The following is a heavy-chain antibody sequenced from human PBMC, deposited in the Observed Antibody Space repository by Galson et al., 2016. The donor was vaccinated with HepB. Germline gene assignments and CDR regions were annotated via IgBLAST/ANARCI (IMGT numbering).Heavy chain of an antibody. J-gene: IGHJ4*01. CDR1: GFTFTNAW. CDR2: IKRASDGGTT. D-gene: IGHD4-11*01. CDR3: TTDVIGCSDYRPDY. Sequence: SLRLSCAASGFTFTNAWMNWVRQAPGKGLEWVGHIKRASDGGTTDYAAPVKGRFTISRDDSKNMLYLQMNSLKTEDTALYYCTTDVIGCSDYRPDYWGQGTLVTVSS. V-gene: IGHV3-15*01.